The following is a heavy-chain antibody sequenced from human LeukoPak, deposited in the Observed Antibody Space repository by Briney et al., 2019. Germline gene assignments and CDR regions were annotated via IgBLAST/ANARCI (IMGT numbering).Heavy chain of an antibody. V-gene: IGHV4-39*07. J-gene: IGHJ5*02. CDR3: ARAPLYGSGPNWFDP. CDR1: GGSISSSSYY. D-gene: IGHD3-10*01. Sequence: PSETLSLTCTVTGGSISSSSYYWGWIRQPPGKGLEWIGSIYYSGSTYYNPSLKSRVTISVDTSKNQFSLKLSSVTAADTAVYYCARAPLYGSGPNWFDPWGQGTLVTVSS. CDR2: IYYSGST.